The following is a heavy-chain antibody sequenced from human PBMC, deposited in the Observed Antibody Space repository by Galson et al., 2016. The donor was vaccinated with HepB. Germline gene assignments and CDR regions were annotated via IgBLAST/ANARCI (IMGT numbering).Heavy chain of an antibody. CDR3: AKEGPFSWNDY. Sequence: SPRLSCAASGFTFSRFWMSWVRQAPGQGLEWVANVNQAGSGKYYVDSVKGRFTISRDNAKNSLFLQMNSLRSDDTAIYYCAKEGPFSWNDYWGQGTLVTVSS. J-gene: IGHJ4*02. D-gene: IGHD6-13*01. CDR2: VNQAGSGK. CDR1: GFTFSRFW. V-gene: IGHV3-7*01.